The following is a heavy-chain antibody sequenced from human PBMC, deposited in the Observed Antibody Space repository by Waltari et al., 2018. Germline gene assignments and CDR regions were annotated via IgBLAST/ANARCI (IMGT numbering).Heavy chain of an antibody. V-gene: IGHV4-59*12. Sequence: QVQLQESGPGLVKPSETLSLTCAVSGGSFSSYWWSWIRQPPGKGLEWIGEINGNSGSTNYNPSLKSRVTISKDASKNQFSLKLSSVTAADTAVYYCARDYSGSYPFDYWGQGVLDTVSS. D-gene: IGHD3-22*01. CDR3: ARDYSGSYPFDY. CDR1: GGSFSSYW. CDR2: INGNSGST. J-gene: IGHJ4*02.